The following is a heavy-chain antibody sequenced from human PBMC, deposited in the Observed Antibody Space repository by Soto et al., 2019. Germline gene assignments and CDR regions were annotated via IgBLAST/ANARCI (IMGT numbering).Heavy chain of an antibody. D-gene: IGHD1-26*01. J-gene: IGHJ4*02. CDR3: ARGVGSSPPRY. CDR1: GGSISVYY. CDR2: IYASGSP. V-gene: IGHV4-59*01. Sequence: SETLSLTCTISGGSISVYYWSWVRQPPGHELEWIGYIYASGSPYYNPSLRSRVTISADTSKNQISLKLTSPTAADPAVDYCARGVGSSPPRYWGRGTLVTVSS.